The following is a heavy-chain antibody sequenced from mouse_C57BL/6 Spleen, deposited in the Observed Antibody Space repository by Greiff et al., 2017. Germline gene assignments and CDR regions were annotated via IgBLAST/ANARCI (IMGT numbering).Heavy chain of an antibody. Sequence: EVQLVESEGGLVQPGSSMKLSCTASGFTFSDYYMAWVRQVPEKGLEWVANINYDGSSTYYLDSLKSRFIISRGNAKNILYLQMSSLKSGDTATYLCGKGALGKGYFDYWGQGTTLTVSS. CDR2: INYDGSST. J-gene: IGHJ2*01. CDR3: GKGALGKGYFDY. CDR1: GFTFSDYY. V-gene: IGHV5-16*01. D-gene: IGHD2-1*01.